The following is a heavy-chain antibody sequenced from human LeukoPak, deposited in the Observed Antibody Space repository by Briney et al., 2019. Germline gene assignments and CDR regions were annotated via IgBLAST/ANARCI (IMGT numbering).Heavy chain of an antibody. V-gene: IGHV1-69*06. D-gene: IGHD3-10*01. CDR1: GGTFSSYV. Sequence: GASVKFSCKASGGTFSSYVINWVRQAPGQGLEWMGGIIPIFGTANYAQKFQGRVTITADKSTSTAYMELSSLRSEDTAVYYCATATMVRDVHFDYWGQGTLVTVSS. CDR3: ATATMVRDVHFDY. CDR2: IIPIFGTA. J-gene: IGHJ4*02.